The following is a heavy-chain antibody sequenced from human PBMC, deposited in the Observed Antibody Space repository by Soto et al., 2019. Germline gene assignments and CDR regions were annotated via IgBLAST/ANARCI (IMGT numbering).Heavy chain of an antibody. J-gene: IGHJ4*02. V-gene: IGHV4-59*08. CDR3: ARAHYDFWSGYYSN. CDR1: GGSISSYY. D-gene: IGHD3-3*01. CDR2: IYYSGST. Sequence: SETLSLTCTVSGGSISSYYWSWIRQPPGKGLEWIGYIYYSGSTNYNPSLKSRVTISVDTSKNQFSLKLSSVTASDTAVYYCARAHYDFWSGYYSNWGQGTLVTVSS.